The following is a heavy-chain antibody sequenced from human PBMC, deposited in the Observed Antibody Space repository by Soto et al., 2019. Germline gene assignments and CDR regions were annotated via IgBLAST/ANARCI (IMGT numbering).Heavy chain of an antibody. J-gene: IGHJ4*02. V-gene: IGHV3-30*18. D-gene: IGHD3-10*01. CDR3: AKDRSMIHSGIDY. CDR1: GFTFSSYG. CDR2: ISYDGSNK. Sequence: HPGGSLRLSCAASGFTFSSYGMHWVRQAPGKGLEWVAVISYDGSNKYYADSVKGRFTISRDNSKNTLYLQMNSLRAEDTAVYYCAKDRSMIHSGIDYWGQGTLVTVSS.